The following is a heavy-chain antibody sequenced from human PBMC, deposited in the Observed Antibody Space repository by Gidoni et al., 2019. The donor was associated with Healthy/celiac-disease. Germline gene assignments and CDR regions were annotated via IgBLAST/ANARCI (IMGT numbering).Heavy chain of an antibody. D-gene: IGHD3-16*01. CDR2: ISGSGGST. CDR1: GFTFSSYA. CDR3: AMGGGAFDI. Sequence: EVQLLESGGGLVQPGGSLRLTCAASGFTFSSYAMSWVRQAPGKGREGVSAISGSGGSTFYADSVKGRFTISRDNSKNTLYLQMNSLRAEDTAVYYCAMGGGAFDIWGQGTMVTVSS. J-gene: IGHJ3*02. V-gene: IGHV3-23*01.